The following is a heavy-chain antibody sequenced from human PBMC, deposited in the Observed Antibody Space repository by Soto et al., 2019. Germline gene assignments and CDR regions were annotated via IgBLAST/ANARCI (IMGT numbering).Heavy chain of an antibody. J-gene: IGHJ3*02. V-gene: IGHV3-48*03. CDR3: VRGLEFAFDI. CDR2: ISSGTTI. D-gene: IGHD3-10*01. CDR1: GFSFSSYE. Sequence: EVQLVESGGGLVQPGGSLRLSCAASGFSFSSYEMNWVRQAPGKGLEWLTDISSGTTIFYAASVKGRFTISRDNAKNSLYLQMNSLRAEDTAVYYCVRGLEFAFDIWGQGTVVTVSP.